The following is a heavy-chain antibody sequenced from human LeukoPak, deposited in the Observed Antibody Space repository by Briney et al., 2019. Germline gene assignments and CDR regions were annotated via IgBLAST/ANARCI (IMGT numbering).Heavy chain of an antibody. V-gene: IGHV3-30*04. D-gene: IGHD1-26*01. Sequence: GGSLRLSCAASGFTLSTYAMSWVRQTPGKGLEWVAVISYDGTNKYYADSVKGRFTISRDNSKNTLYLQMNSLRAEDTAVYYCARDLSGDSVGATHFDYWGQGTLVTVSS. CDR3: ARDLSGDSVGATHFDY. CDR1: GFTLSTYA. CDR2: ISYDGTNK. J-gene: IGHJ4*02.